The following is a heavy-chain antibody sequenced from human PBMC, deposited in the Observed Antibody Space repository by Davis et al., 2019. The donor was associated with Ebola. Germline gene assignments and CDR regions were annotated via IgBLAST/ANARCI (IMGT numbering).Heavy chain of an antibody. CDR3: ASLRRTITGMDDGFEV. V-gene: IGHV5-51*01. D-gene: IGHD1-20*01. CDR1: DNTFTNYW. J-gene: IGHJ3*01. Sequence: GESLKISCKGSDNTFTNYWIGWLRQMPGKGLERMGIIYTGDSDTRYSPSFRGQFTISADKSTRTAYLQWGRLKASDTAMYYCASLRRTITGMDDGFEVWGQGTMVTVSS. CDR2: IYTGDSDT.